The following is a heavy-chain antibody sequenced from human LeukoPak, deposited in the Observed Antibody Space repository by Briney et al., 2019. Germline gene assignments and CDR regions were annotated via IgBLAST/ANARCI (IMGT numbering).Heavy chain of an antibody. Sequence: PSETQSLTCTVSGGSISGYYWSWIRQSPGKGLEWIAYVYSSGSTNYNPSLYSRVTISLDTSKNQFSLKLSSVTAADTAVYLCARSGTRSGGAFDIWGQGTMVTVSS. V-gene: IGHV4-59*08. CDR2: VYSSGST. D-gene: IGHD4-23*01. J-gene: IGHJ3*02. CDR3: ARSGTRSGGAFDI. CDR1: GGSISGYY.